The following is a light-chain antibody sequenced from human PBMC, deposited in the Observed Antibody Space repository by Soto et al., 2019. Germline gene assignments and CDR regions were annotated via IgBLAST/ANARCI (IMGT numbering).Light chain of an antibody. J-gene: IGKJ3*01. CDR2: GVS. Sequence: DIQLTRSRASLCSWCGDRVSITCRASQSVGTYLNWYRHKPGKAPTLLIYGVSSLHSGVPSRFSGSGSGTDFTLTISSLQPEDFATYYCQQLFMYPPTFGPGTKVDIK. CDR3: QQLFMYPPT. V-gene: IGKV1-39*01. CDR1: QSVGTY.